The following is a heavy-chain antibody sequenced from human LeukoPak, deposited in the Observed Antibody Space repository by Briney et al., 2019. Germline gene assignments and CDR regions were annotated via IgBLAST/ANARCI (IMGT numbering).Heavy chain of an antibody. Sequence: SETLSLTCGVYAGSCSGYYWTWIRQSPGKGLEWIGKITHSGSTKYNPSLKSRVTISIDTSNNQFSLKLSSVTAADTAVYYCARVADYGGNGGYYYYYYYMDVWGKGTTVTVSS. J-gene: IGHJ6*03. CDR3: ARVADYGGNGGYYYYYYYMDV. CDR1: AGSCSGYY. CDR2: ITHSGST. V-gene: IGHV4-34*01. D-gene: IGHD4-23*01.